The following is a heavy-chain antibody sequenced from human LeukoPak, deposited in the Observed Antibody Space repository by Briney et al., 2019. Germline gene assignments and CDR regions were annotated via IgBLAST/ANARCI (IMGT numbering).Heavy chain of an antibody. V-gene: IGHV3-23*01. Sequence: GGSLRLSCAASGFTFSSYAMSWVRQAPGKGLEWVSAISGSGGSTYYADSVKGRFTISRDNSKDTLYLQMNSLRAEDTAAYSCVKDRSGRNYSSGDDFDNWGQGTMVTVSS. CDR3: VKDRSGRNYSSGDDFDN. J-gene: IGHJ4*03. D-gene: IGHD1-7*01. CDR2: ISGSGGST. CDR1: GFTFSSYA.